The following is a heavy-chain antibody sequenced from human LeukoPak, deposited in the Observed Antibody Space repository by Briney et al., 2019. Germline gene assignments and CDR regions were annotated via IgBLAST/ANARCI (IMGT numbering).Heavy chain of an antibody. CDR2: IDGSGGFT. Sequence: PGGSLRFSCAASGFTFSSDAMTWVRQAPGKGLEWVSSIDGSGGFTYYADSVKGRFTISRDNSKNTLYLQMNSLRAEDTAVYYCARGRDSSGYYGYYFDYWGQGTLVTVSS. J-gene: IGHJ4*02. CDR1: GFTFSSDA. CDR3: ARGRDSSGYYGYYFDY. D-gene: IGHD3-22*01. V-gene: IGHV3-23*01.